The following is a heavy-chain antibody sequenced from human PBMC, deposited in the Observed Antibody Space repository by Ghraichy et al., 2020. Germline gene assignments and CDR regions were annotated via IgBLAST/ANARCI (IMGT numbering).Heavy chain of an antibody. CDR3: ARMNRLDSSRIDWFDP. D-gene: IGHD3-22*01. CDR1: GYTFTSYG. J-gene: IGHJ5*02. V-gene: IGHV1-8*01. CDR2: VSPSSGDT. Sequence: ASVKVSCQASGYTFTSYGINWVRQATGQGLEWMGWVSPSSGDTGYAQKFQGRLTLTRNTSINTAYMELSSLKSDDTAVYYCARMNRLDSSRIDWFDPWGQGTLVTVSS.